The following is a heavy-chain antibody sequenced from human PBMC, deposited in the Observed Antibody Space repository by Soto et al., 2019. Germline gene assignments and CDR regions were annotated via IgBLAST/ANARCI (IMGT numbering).Heavy chain of an antibody. CDR3: ATMGTPATGLYFFAY. J-gene: IGHJ4*02. V-gene: IGHV4-30-4*01. Sequence: TLSLSCTGYGGCISNGDGYWKWVRQRTGRGLEWIGYTYSSGNTYYSTSLKSRVTISVDTSKSQFSLNLSFVTAADTAVYYCATMGTPATGLYFFAYWGQGSLVTVSS. CDR2: TYSSGNT. D-gene: IGHD2-15*01. CDR1: GGCISNGDGY.